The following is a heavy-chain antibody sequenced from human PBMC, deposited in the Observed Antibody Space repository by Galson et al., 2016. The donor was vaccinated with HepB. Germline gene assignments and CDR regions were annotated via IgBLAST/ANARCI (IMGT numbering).Heavy chain of an antibody. CDR2: INPFSGDT. V-gene: IGHV1-2*06. CDR3: ARGWTVRPDY. Sequence: CKASGYTFTDYWLHWVRQAPGQGLEWVGRINPFSGDTKTAQKFQDRVTMTRDTSVSTGYMDLSRLTSDDTAVYFCARGWTVRPDYWGQGTLVTVSS. D-gene: IGHD2-15*01. J-gene: IGHJ4*02. CDR1: GYTFTDYW.